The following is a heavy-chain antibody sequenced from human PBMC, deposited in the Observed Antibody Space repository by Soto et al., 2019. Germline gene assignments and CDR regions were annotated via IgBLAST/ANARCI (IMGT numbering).Heavy chain of an antibody. Sequence: PSETLSLTCTVSGGSISSSSYYWGWIRQPPGKGLGWIGSIYYSGSTYYNPSLKSRVTISVDTSKNQFSLKLSSVTAADTAVYYCARPSGYDYPDAFDIWGQGTMVTVSS. CDR1: GGSISSSSYY. V-gene: IGHV4-39*01. CDR2: IYYSGST. J-gene: IGHJ3*02. D-gene: IGHD4-17*01. CDR3: ARPSGYDYPDAFDI.